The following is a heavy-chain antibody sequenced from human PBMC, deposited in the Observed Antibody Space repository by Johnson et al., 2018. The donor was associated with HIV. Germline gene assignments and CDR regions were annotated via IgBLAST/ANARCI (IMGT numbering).Heavy chain of an antibody. Sequence: MLLVESGGGLVQPGGSLRLSCAASGFTFSSYDMHWVRQATGKGLEWVSAIGTAGDTYYPGSVKGRFTISRENAKNSLYLQMGSLRAEDMAVYYCARGGISWFYDAFDIWGQGTRVTVSS. J-gene: IGHJ3*02. D-gene: IGHD6-13*01. CDR2: IGTAGDT. CDR1: GFTFSSYD. CDR3: ARGGISWFYDAFDI. V-gene: IGHV3-13*01.